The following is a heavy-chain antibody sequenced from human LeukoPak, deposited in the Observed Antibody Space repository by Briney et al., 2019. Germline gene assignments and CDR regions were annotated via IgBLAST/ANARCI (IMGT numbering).Heavy chain of an antibody. D-gene: IGHD1-1*01. CDR2: INPNSGGT. CDR1: GYTFTGYY. V-gene: IGHV1-2*02. Sequence: GASVTVSYKASGYTFTGYYMHWVRQAPGQGLEWMGWINPNSGGTNYAQKFQGRVTMTRDTSISTAYMELSRLRSDDTAVYYCARGAPRGAGRRVWFDPWGQGTLVTVSS. J-gene: IGHJ5*02. CDR3: ARGAPRGAGRRVWFDP.